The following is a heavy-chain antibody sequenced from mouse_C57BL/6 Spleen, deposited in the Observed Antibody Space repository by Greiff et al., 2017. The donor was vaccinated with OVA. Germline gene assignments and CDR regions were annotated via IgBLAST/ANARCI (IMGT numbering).Heavy chain of an antibody. J-gene: IGHJ3*01. CDR3: ASKKFAY. CDR1: GFTFSSYA. V-gene: IGHV5-4*01. CDR2: ISDGGSYT. Sequence: EVQLQESGGGLVKPGGSLKLSCAASGFTFSSYAMSWVRQTPEKRLEWVATISDGGSYTYYPDNVKGRFTISRDNAKNNLYLQMSHLKSEDTAMYYCASKKFAYWGQGTLVTVSA.